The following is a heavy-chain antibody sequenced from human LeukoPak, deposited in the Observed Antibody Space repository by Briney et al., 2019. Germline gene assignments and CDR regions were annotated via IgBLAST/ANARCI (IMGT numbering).Heavy chain of an antibody. D-gene: IGHD2-15*01. CDR1: GYILTDYY. Sequence: ASVEVSCKASGYILTDYYIHWVRQAPGQGLEWMGWINPNSGDTNYAQKFQGRVTMTRDTSISTVYMELRRLRYDDTAAYYCARGPLEYCSGGTCYSGRNWFDPWGQGTLVTVSS. J-gene: IGHJ5*02. CDR3: ARGPLEYCSGGTCYSGRNWFDP. V-gene: IGHV1-2*02. CDR2: INPNSGDT.